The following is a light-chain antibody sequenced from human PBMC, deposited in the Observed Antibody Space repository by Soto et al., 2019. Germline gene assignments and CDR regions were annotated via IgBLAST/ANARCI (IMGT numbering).Light chain of an antibody. V-gene: IGKV1-39*01. CDR3: DQTYTFPWT. CDR2: AAS. Sequence: IRLTLSPSSISASVGDTGTITCRRRNGTSDYLGWFQHKPGEAPKLLIYAASSRHGGVPLRFSGAGSRTDFSLTISGLEPEDSAAYYCDQTYTFPWTFGQGTKVDIK. CDR1: NGTSDY. J-gene: IGKJ1*01.